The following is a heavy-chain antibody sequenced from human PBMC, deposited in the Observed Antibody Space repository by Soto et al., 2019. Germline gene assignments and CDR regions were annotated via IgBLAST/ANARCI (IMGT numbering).Heavy chain of an antibody. D-gene: IGHD3-16*02. V-gene: IGHV1-46*01. CDR2: INPSGGST. Sequence: GASVKVSCKASGYTFTSYYMHWVRQAPGQGLEWMGIINPSGGSTSYAQKFQGRVTMTRDTSTSTVYMELSSLRSEDTAVYYCAREFGDDYVWGRDRYTRSAPGRFDPWGQGTLVPVSS. J-gene: IGHJ5*02. CDR3: AREFGDDYVWGRDRYTRSAPGRFDP. CDR1: GYTFTSYY.